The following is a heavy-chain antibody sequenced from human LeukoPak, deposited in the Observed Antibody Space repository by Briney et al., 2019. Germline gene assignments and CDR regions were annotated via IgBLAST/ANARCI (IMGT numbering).Heavy chain of an antibody. Sequence: GGSLRLSCAASGFSFSSYAVSWVRQAPGRGLEWVSGISDGGSRTHYADSVKGRFTISRDDSKNTLYLQMNSLRAEDTAVYYCAKVQLGIGVDYWGQGTLVTVSS. CDR3: AKVQLGIGVDY. CDR1: GFSFSSYA. CDR2: ISDGGSRT. D-gene: IGHD7-27*01. V-gene: IGHV3-23*01. J-gene: IGHJ4*02.